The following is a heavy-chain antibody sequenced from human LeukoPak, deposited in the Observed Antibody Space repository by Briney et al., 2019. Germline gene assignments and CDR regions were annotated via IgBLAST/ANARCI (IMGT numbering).Heavy chain of an antibody. Sequence: GGSLRHSCVASGFTFNTYYMHWVRQAPGERLVWVSFINADGTITKYADSVKGRFTIPRDNAKSTVYLQMNGLRVEDTAMYYCVRLAVTDTNYWGQGSLVTVSS. CDR1: GFTFNTYY. CDR3: VRLAVTDTNY. V-gene: IGHV3-74*01. CDR2: INADGTIT. D-gene: IGHD2-21*02. J-gene: IGHJ4*02.